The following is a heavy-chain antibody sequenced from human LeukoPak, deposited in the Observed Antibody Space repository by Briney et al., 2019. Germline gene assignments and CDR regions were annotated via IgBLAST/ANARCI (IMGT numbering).Heavy chain of an antibody. CDR2: IIPIFGTA. Sequence: SVKVSCKASGGTFSSYAISWVRQAPGQGLEWMGSIIPIFGTANYAQKFQGRVTITTDESTSTAYMELSSLRSEDTAVYYCARVEMVRSYYDSSGYYYVKDYWGQGTLVTVSS. D-gene: IGHD3-22*01. CDR1: GGTFSSYA. V-gene: IGHV1-69*05. CDR3: ARVEMVRSYYDSSGYYYVKDY. J-gene: IGHJ4*02.